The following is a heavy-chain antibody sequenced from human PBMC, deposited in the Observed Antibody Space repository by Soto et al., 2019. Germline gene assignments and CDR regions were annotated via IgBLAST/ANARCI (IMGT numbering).Heavy chain of an antibody. Sequence: ASVKVSCKASGYTFTSSGISWVRQAPGQGLEWMGWISAYSGNINYAQKLQDRVTMTTDTSTSTAYMELRSLEFDDTAVYYCARMGGHCSGGSCPFDYWGQGTLVTVSS. CDR1: GYTFTSSG. V-gene: IGHV1-18*01. CDR3: ARMGGHCSGGSCPFDY. J-gene: IGHJ4*02. CDR2: ISAYSGNI. D-gene: IGHD2-15*01.